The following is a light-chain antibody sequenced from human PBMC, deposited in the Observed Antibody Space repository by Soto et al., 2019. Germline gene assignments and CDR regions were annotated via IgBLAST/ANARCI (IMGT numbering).Light chain of an antibody. J-gene: IGLJ1*01. Sequence: QSVLTQPPSVSGAPGQRVTISCTGSSSNIGAGYDVHWYQQLPGTATKLLIYDNTNRPSGVPDRFSASKSGTSASLAITGLQPDDEADYYCQSFDSSLRGSVFGSGTKVTVL. CDR3: QSFDSSLRGSV. V-gene: IGLV1-40*01. CDR2: DNT. CDR1: SSNIGAGYD.